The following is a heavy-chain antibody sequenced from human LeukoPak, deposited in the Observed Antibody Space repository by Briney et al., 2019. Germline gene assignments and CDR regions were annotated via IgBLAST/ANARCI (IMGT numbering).Heavy chain of an antibody. Sequence: SGPTLVNPTQTLTLTCTFSGFSLSTSGVGVGWIRQPPGKALEWLALIYWNDDKRYSPSLKSRLTITEDTSKNQVVLTMTNMDPVDTATYYCAHRLYDFWSGYYVFDYWGQGTLVTVSS. J-gene: IGHJ4*02. D-gene: IGHD3-3*01. CDR2: IYWNDDK. V-gene: IGHV2-5*01. CDR3: AHRLYDFWSGYYVFDY. CDR1: GFSLSTSGVG.